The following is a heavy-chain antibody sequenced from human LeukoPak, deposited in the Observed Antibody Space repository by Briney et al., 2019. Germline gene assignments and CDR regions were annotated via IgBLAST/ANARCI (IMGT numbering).Heavy chain of an antibody. D-gene: IGHD1-26*01. V-gene: IGHV4-59*01. CDR1: GGSISSYY. CDR3: ARVSVQYSGSYLGY. CDR2: IYYSGST. Sequence: SETLSLTCTVSGGSISSYYWSWIRQPPGKGLEWIGYIYYSGSTNYNPSLKSRVTISVDTSKNQFSLKLSSVTAADTAVYYCARVSVQYSGSYLGYWGQGTLVTVSS. J-gene: IGHJ4*02.